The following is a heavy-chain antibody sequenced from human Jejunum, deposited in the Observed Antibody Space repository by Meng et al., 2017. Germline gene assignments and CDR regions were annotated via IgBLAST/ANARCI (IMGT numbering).Heavy chain of an antibody. D-gene: IGHD2-15*01. CDR3: STFYCSDGTCSQHF. V-gene: IGHV3-15*01. J-gene: IGHJ4*02. CDR2: IKSKRHGETT. CDR1: GFGFNDAW. Sequence: GESLKISCAASGFGFNDAWMSWVRLAPGKGLEWVGRIKSKRHGETTDYAAPVKGRSTISRDDSKNTVYLQMSRLKTEDTAVYYCSTFYCSDGTCSQHFWGQGTLVTVSS.